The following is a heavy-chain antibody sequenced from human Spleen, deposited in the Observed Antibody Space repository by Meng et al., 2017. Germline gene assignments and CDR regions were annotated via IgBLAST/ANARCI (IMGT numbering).Heavy chain of an antibody. CDR1: GFTFSNYA. V-gene: IGHV3-30*04. Sequence: GESLKISCAASGFTFSNYAMHWVRQAPGKGLVWVALISYDGTNKYYADSVKGRFTISRDDSKNTLFLQMNSLTAGDTAVYYCARDWRAIDYWGQGTLVTVSS. CDR2: ISYDGTNK. CDR3: ARDWRAIDY. J-gene: IGHJ4*02.